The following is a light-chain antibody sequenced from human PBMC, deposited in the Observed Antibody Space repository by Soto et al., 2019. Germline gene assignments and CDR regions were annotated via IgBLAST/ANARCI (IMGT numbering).Light chain of an antibody. Sequence: QSALTQAASASGSPGQSITISCSGTSSDVGAYNFVSWYQQHPGKAPKLLIFQVTNRPSGVSSRFSGSKSGNTASLTISGLQAEDEADYYCASHTTSGTWVFGGGTQLTVL. CDR3: ASHTTSGTWV. J-gene: IGLJ3*02. V-gene: IGLV2-14*01. CDR2: QVT. CDR1: SSDVGAYNF.